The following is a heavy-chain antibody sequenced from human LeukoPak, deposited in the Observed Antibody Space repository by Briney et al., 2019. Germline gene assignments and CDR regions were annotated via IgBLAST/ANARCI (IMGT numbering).Heavy chain of an antibody. CDR3: ARDRAVRGP. Sequence: GGSLRLSCAASGFTFSSYSMNWVRQAPGKGLEWVSYISSSSSTIYYADSVKGRFTISRDNAKNSLYLQMNSLRAEDTAVYYCARDRAVRGPWGQGTLVTVSS. J-gene: IGHJ4*02. CDR1: GFTFSSYS. V-gene: IGHV3-48*01. D-gene: IGHD3-10*01. CDR2: ISSSSSTI.